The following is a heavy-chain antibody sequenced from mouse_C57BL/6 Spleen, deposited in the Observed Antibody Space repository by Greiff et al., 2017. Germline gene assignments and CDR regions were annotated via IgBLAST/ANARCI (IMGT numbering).Heavy chain of an antibody. CDR1: GFTFSSYA. V-gene: IGHV5-4*01. CDR3: ARDNRYYGSSYGFAY. J-gene: IGHJ3*01. D-gene: IGHD1-1*01. Sequence: EVHLVESGGGLVKPGGSLKLSCAASGFTFSSYAMSWVRQTPEKRLEWVATISDGGSYTYYPDNVKGRFTISRDNAKNNLYLQMSHLKSEDTAMYYCARDNRYYGSSYGFAYWGQGTLVTVSA. CDR2: ISDGGSYT.